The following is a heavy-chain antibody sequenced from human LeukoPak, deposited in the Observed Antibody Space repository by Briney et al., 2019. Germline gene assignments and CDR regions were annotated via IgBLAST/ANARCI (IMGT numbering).Heavy chain of an antibody. V-gene: IGHV5-51*01. D-gene: IGHD3-22*01. CDR1: GYSFTSYW. Sequence: PGESLKISCKGSGYSFTSYWIGWVRQMPGKGLEWMGIIYPGDSDTRYSPSFQGQVTISADKSISTAYLQWSSLKASDTAMYYCARYQFGGYDSSGYFDYWGQGTLVTVSS. CDR3: ARYQFGGYDSSGYFDY. CDR2: IYPGDSDT. J-gene: IGHJ4*02.